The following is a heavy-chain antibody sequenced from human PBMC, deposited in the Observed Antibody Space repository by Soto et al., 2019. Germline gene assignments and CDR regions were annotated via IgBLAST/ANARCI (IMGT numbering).Heavy chain of an antibody. V-gene: IGHV3-30-3*01. D-gene: IGHD2-15*01. J-gene: IGHJ6*01. CDR1: GFTFSSYA. Sequence: QVQLVESGGGVVQPGRSLRLSCAASGFTFSSYAMHWVRQAPGKGLEWVAVISYDGSNKYYADSVKGRFTISRDNSKNTLYLQMNSLRAEDTAVYYCARDRFVVVVAATPDTSYYYGMDVW. CDR2: ISYDGSNK. CDR3: ARDRFVVVVAATPDTSYYYGMDV.